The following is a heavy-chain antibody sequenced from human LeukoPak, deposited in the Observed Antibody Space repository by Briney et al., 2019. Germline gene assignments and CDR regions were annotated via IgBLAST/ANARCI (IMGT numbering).Heavy chain of an antibody. V-gene: IGHV4-59*05. D-gene: IGHD2-2*01. CDR2: IYYSGST. CDR1: GGSISSYY. Sequence: SETLSLTCTVSGGSISSYYWSWIRQPAGKGLEWIGSIYYSGSTYYNPSLKSRVTISVDTSKNQFSLKLSSVTAADTAVYYCARHPVSRRKFDYWGQGTLATVSS. CDR3: ARHPVSRRKFDY. J-gene: IGHJ4*02.